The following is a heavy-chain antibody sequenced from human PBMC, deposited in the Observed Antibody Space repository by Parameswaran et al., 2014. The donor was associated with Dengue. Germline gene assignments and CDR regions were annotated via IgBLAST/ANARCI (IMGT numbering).Heavy chain of an antibody. CDR3: TRDGWFGED. CDR2: MSGSGGNT. Sequence: VSGMSGSGGNTYYADAVKGRFTISRDNSNNTLYLQMKSLRADDTAVYYCTRDGWFGEDWGQGTRVTVSS. J-gene: IGHJ4*02. V-gene: IGHV3-23*01. D-gene: IGHD3-10*01.